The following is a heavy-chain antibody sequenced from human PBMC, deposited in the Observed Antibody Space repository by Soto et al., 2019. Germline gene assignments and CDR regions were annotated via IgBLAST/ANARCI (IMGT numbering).Heavy chain of an antibody. CDR3: ARGLRGVLDY. V-gene: IGHV3-33*01. CDR2: ISNDENIK. CDR1: GFNFGNFG. J-gene: IGHJ4*02. Sequence: GGSLRLSCVASGFNFGNFGMHWVRQAPGKGLEWLTVISNDENIKQDSVRGRFAIARDNSKNTLYLHLTSLRAEDTAIYYCARGLRGVLDYWRQRTLVTVSS. D-gene: IGHD5-12*01.